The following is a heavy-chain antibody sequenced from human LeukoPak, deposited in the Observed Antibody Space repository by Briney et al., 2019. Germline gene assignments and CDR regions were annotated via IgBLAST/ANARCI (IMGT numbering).Heavy chain of an antibody. J-gene: IGHJ4*02. CDR3: AKEKYYYDSSGSKFIDY. CDR2: IRGSGSSS. Sequence: PGGSLRLSCAASGFTFSSYAMSWVRQAPGKGLEGAPGIRGSGSSSYYADSMKRRFTISRDSSKNTLYLQMNSLRAEDTAVYYCAKEKYYYDSSGSKFIDYWGQGTLVTVSS. CDR1: GFTFSSYA. V-gene: IGHV3-23*01. D-gene: IGHD3-22*01.